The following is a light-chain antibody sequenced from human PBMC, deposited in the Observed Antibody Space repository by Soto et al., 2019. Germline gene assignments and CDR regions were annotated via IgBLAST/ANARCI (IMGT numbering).Light chain of an antibody. Sequence: DIQMTQSPTSLSASVGDRVTITCRASQGIRNFVAWYQQKPGKAPKLLIYAASTLQSGVPSRFSGSGSGTDFPLAINSLQHEDAATYSGQEYSSVPVFGPGTKVEIK. CDR2: AAS. CDR1: QGIRNF. V-gene: IGKV1-27*01. CDR3: QEYSSVPV. J-gene: IGKJ3*01.